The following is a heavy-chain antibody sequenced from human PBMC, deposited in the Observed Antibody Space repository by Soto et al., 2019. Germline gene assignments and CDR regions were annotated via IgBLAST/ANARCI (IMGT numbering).Heavy chain of an antibody. J-gene: IGHJ1*01. CDR2: IHSSGSI. D-gene: IGHD3-22*01. CDR3: ARDLDGLHDDTSGPFPRPG. Sequence: SETLSLTCTVSGGSISSDDYYWSWIRQAPGRGLEWIGYIHSSGSIYYNPSLKSRATMSIDTAGNQFSLKVSSVTVADTAVYYCARDLDGLHDDTSGPFPRPGWGQGTLVAVSS. CDR1: GGSISSDDYY. V-gene: IGHV4-30-4*01.